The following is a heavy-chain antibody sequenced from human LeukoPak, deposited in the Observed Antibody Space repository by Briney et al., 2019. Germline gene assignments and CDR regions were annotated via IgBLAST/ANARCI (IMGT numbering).Heavy chain of an antibody. J-gene: IGHJ4*02. CDR1: GGSISSSSYY. Sequence: PSETLSLTCTVSGGSISSSSYYWAWIRQPPGKGLEWIGSIYYSGSTYYNPSLKSRVTIFVDTSKNQFSLKVSSVTAVDTAVYYCAAGRSDYFDYWGQGTLVTVSS. V-gene: IGHV4-39*01. CDR2: IYYSGST. D-gene: IGHD6-25*01. CDR3: AAGRSDYFDY.